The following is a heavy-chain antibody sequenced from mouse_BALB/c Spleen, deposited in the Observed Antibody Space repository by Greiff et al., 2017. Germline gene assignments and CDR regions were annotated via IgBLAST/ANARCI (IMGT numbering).Heavy chain of an antibody. CDR1: GFTFSSFG. CDR2: ISSGSSTI. J-gene: IGHJ3*01. Sequence: EVKLQESGGGLVQPGGSRKLSCAASGFTFSSFGMHWVRQAPEKGLEWVAYISSGSSTIYYADTVKGRFTISRDNPKNTLFLQMTSLRSEDTAMYYCARSGYYGSFTAYWGQGTLVTVSA. D-gene: IGHD1-1*01. V-gene: IGHV5-17*02. CDR3: ARSGYYGSFTAY.